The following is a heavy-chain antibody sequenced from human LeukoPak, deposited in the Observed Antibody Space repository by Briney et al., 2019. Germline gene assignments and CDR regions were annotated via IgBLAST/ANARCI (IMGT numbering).Heavy chain of an antibody. V-gene: IGHV3-43D*03. CDR2: ISWDGGST. J-gene: IGHJ4*02. CDR1: GFTFSSYW. CDR3: AKDAGPGVVTPALDY. Sequence: GGSLRLSCAASGFTFSSYWMHWVRQAPGKGLEWVSLISWDGGSTYYADSVKGRFTISRDNSKNSLYLQMNSLRAEDTALYYCAKDAGPGVVTPALDYWGQGTLVTVSS. D-gene: IGHD4-23*01.